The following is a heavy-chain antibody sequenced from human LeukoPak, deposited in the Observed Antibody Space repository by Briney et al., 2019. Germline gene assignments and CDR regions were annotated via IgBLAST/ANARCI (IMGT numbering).Heavy chain of an antibody. V-gene: IGHV3-9*01. CDR1: GFTFDDYA. CDR3: AKDYCGGDCYSGWYFDL. D-gene: IGHD2-21*02. CDR2: ISYNSDTI. J-gene: IGHJ2*01. Sequence: PGRSLRLSCAASGFTFDDYAMHWARQAPGKGLEWVSGISYNSDTIAYADSVKGRFTISRDNAKNSLYLQTNSLRAEDTALYYCAKDYCGGDCYSGWYFDLWGRGTLVTVSS.